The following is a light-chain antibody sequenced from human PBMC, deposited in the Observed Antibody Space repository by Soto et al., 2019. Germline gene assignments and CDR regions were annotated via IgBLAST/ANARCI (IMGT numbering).Light chain of an antibody. CDR3: QHYLSSPLP. CDR2: GAS. Sequence: EMVLTQSPGTLPLSPQERATLSCRASQRFNSKYLAWYHQKPGQAPRLLTYGASSRPNDIPDRFSGSGSGTDFTLAMIRLEPEGLAEYYCQHYLSSPLPFSRGNKVVIK. CDR1: QRFNSKY. J-gene: IGKJ1*01. V-gene: IGKV3-20*01.